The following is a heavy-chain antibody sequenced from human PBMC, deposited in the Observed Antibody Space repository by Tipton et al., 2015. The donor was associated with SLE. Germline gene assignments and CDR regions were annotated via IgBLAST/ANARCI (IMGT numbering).Heavy chain of an antibody. CDR3: ARGKDIVVARDAFDI. CDR2: INHSGST. Sequence: LRLSCAVYGGSFSGYYWSWIRQPPGKGLEWIGEINHSGSTNYNPSLKSRVTISVDTSKNQFSPKLSSVTAADTAVYYCARGKDIVVARDAFDIWGQGTMVTVSS. J-gene: IGHJ3*02. D-gene: IGHD2-15*01. V-gene: IGHV4-34*01. CDR1: GGSFSGYY.